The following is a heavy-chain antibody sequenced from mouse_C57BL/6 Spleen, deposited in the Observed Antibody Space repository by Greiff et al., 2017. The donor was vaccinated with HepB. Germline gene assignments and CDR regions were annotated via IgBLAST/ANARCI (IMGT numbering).Heavy chain of an antibody. Sequence: EVQLQQSGPELVKPGASVKISCKASGYTFTDYYMNWVKQSHGKSLEWLGDINPNNGGTSYTQKFKGKATLTVDKSSSAAYMELRSLTSEDSAVYYGARCDGYYGAWFAYWGQGTLVTVSA. V-gene: IGHV1-26*01. CDR3: ARCDGYYGAWFAY. CDR1: GYTFTDYY. CDR2: INPNNGGT. J-gene: IGHJ3*01. D-gene: IGHD2-3*01.